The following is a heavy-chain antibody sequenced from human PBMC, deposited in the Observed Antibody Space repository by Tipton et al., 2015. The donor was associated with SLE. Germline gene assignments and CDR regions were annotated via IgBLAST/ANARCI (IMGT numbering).Heavy chain of an antibody. D-gene: IGHD4-17*01. CDR2: INHSGST. CDR3: ARKDYASYFDY. V-gene: IGHV4-39*07. Sequence: TLSLTCTVSGGSISSSSYYWSWIRQPPGKGLEWIGEINHSGSTNYNPSLKSRVTISVDTSKNQFSLKLSSVTAADTAVYYCARKDYASYFDYWGQGTLVTVSS. J-gene: IGHJ4*02. CDR1: GGSISSSSYY.